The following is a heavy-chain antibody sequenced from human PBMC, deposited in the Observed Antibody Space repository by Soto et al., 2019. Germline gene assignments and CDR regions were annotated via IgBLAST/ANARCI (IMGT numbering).Heavy chain of an antibody. CDR1: GGSISSYY. D-gene: IGHD6-13*01. CDR3: ARVAGAAVFYYYYGMDV. CDR2: IYYSGST. V-gene: IGHV4-59*01. J-gene: IGHJ6*02. Sequence: PSETLSLTCTVSGGSISSYYWSWIRQPPGKGLEWIGYIYYSGSTNYNPSLKSRVTISVDTSKNQFSLKLSSVTAADTAVYYCARVAGAAVFYYYYGMDVWGQGTTVTVS.